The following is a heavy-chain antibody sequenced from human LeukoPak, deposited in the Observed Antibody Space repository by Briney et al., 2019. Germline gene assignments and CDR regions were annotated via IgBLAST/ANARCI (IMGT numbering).Heavy chain of an antibody. J-gene: IGHJ5*02. CDR2: VYPGGSDT. CDR3: ARHCDYNWFDP. Sequence: GESLKISCKGSGYSFTSYCIGWVRQMPGKGREWMGIVYPGGSDTRYSPSFQGQVTISADKSISTAYLQWRSLKASDNAMYYCARHCDYNWFDPWGQGTLVTVSS. CDR1: GYSFTSYC. V-gene: IGHV5-51*01.